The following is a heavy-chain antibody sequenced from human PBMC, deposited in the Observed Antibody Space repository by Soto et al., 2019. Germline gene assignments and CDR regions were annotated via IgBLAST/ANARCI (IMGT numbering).Heavy chain of an antibody. J-gene: IGHJ4*02. CDR2: ISGSGGST. CDR1: GFTFSSYA. CDR3: AKDSHAAVGNFDY. Sequence: GGSLRLSCAADGFTFSSYAMSWVRQAPGKGLDWVSAISGSGGSTYYADSVKGRFTISRDNSKSTLYLQMNSLRAEDTAVYYCAKDSHAAVGNFDYWGQGTLVTGSS. V-gene: IGHV3-23*01. D-gene: IGHD6-13*01.